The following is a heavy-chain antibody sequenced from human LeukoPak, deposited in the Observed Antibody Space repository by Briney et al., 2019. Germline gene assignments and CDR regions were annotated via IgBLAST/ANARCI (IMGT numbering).Heavy chain of an antibody. CDR1: GYTFTGYY. Sequence: GASVKFSCKASGYTFTGYYMHWVRQPPGQGLEWMGWINPTSGGTNYAQKFQGRVTMTRDTSISTAYMELSRLRSDDTAVYYCASLMVVPAANYYYYYMDVWGKGTTVTFSS. V-gene: IGHV1-2*02. CDR2: INPTSGGT. J-gene: IGHJ6*03. CDR3: ASLMVVPAANYYYYYMDV. D-gene: IGHD2-2*01.